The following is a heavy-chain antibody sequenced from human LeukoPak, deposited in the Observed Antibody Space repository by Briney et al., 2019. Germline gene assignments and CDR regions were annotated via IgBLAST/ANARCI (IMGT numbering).Heavy chain of an antibody. CDR1: GFTFSSYA. CDR2: ISGSSDNT. Sequence: GRSLRLSCAASGFTFSSYAMSWVRQAPGKGLEWVSSISGSSDNTNYADSVKGRFTISRDNSKNILYLQMNSLTAEDTAVYWCAKDPINWDSIYFDCWGQGTLVTVSS. D-gene: IGHD1-7*01. V-gene: IGHV3-23*01. CDR3: AKDPINWDSIYFDC. J-gene: IGHJ4*02.